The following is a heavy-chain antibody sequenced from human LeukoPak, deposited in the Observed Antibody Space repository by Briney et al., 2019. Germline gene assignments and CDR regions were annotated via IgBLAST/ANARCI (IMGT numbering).Heavy chain of an antibody. D-gene: IGHD6-19*01. CDR2: IYSGGST. CDR3: AKDTSGYSSGWYGY. Sequence: GGSLRLSCAASGFTFVSYAMNWVRQAPGKGLEWVSVIYSGGSTYYADSVKGRFTISRVNSKNTLYLQMNSLRAEDTAVYYCAKDTSGYSSGWYGYWGQGTLVTVSS. CDR1: GFTFVSYA. J-gene: IGHJ4*02. V-gene: IGHV3-23*03.